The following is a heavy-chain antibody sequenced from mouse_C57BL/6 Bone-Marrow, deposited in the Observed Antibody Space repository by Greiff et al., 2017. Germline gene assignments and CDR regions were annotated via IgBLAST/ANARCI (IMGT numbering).Heavy chain of an antibody. D-gene: IGHD1-1*01. CDR3: ARERGGSIWYFAV. CDR1: GFTFSDYY. Sequence: DVKLVESEGGLVQPGSSMKLSCTASGFTFSDYYMAWVRQVPEKGLEWVANINYDGSSTYYLDSLKSRFIISGDNAKNILYLQMSSLQSEDTATYYCARERGGSIWYFAVWGTGTTVTVSS. J-gene: IGHJ1*03. V-gene: IGHV5-16*01. CDR2: INYDGSST.